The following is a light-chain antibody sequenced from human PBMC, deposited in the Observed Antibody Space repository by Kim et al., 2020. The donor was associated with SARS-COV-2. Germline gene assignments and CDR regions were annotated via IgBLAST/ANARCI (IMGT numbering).Light chain of an antibody. Sequence: SALTQPRSVSGSPGQSVTISCTGTSSDVGGYNYVAWYQQHPGKAPKLIIYDVSKRPSGVPDRFSGSKSGNTASLTISGLQAEDEADYYCCSYAGNSVVFGGGTQLTVL. J-gene: IGLJ2*01. V-gene: IGLV2-11*01. CDR2: DVS. CDR1: SSDVGGYNY. CDR3: CSYAGNSVV.